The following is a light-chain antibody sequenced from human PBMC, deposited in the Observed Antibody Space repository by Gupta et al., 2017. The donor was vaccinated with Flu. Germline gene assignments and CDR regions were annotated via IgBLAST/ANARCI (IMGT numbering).Light chain of an antibody. J-gene: IGKJ5*01. CDR3: QQLDDYPIT. Sequence: DIQLTQSPSFLSASVGDRVTITCRASQVISSYLVWYQQKPGKAPELLIYAASALQSGVPSRFSDSGSGTEFTLTISSLQPEDFATYYCQQLDDYPITFGQGTRLEIK. CDR2: AAS. V-gene: IGKV1-9*01. CDR1: QVISSY.